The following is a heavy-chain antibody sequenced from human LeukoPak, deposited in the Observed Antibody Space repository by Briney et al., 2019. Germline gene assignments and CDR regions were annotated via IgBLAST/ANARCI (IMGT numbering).Heavy chain of an antibody. CDR3: ARLRIYYGSGKGAFDI. D-gene: IGHD3-10*01. J-gene: IGHJ3*02. Sequence: SETLSLTCAVYGGSFSGFYWSWIRQPPGKGLEWIGEINHSGSTNYNPSLKSRVTISVDTSKNQFSLKLSSVTAADTAVYYCARLRIYYGSGKGAFDIWGQGTMVTVSS. CDR2: INHSGST. V-gene: IGHV4-34*01. CDR1: GGSFSGFY.